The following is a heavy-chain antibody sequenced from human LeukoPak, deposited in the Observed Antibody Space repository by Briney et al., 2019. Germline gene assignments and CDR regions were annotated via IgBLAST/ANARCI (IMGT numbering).Heavy chain of an antibody. J-gene: IGHJ1*01. CDR1: GGSFSGYY. D-gene: IGHD5-24*01. Sequence: PSETLSLTCAVYGGSFSGYYWSWIRQPPGKGLEWIGEINHSGSTNYNPSLKSRVTISVDTSKNQFSLKLSSVTAADTAVYYCARERANGYNPLADWGQGTLVTVSS. V-gene: IGHV4-34*01. CDR3: ARERANGYNPLAD. CDR2: INHSGST.